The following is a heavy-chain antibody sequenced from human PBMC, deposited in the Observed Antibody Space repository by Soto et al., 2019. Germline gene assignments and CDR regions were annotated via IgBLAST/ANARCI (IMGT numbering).Heavy chain of an antibody. V-gene: IGHV2-26*01. J-gene: IGHJ2*01. D-gene: IGHD2-2*01. CDR1: GFSSRNARLV. CDR3: ARISVPIWYFDL. CDR2: IFSNDEK. Sequence: VPLKESGPLLGKPTKPLTLTCTVLGFSSRNARLVLGWIGQPPGKALEGLAHIFSNDEKSYSTSLKSRLTISKDTSKSQVVLTMTNMDPVDTATYYGARISVPIWYFDLWGRGTLVTVSS.